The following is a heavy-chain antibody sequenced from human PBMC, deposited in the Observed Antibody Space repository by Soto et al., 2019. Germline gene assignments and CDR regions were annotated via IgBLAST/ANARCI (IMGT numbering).Heavy chain of an antibody. CDR2: IYYGGTT. J-gene: IGHJ4*02. D-gene: IGHD2-15*01. V-gene: IGHV4-38-2*01. CDR3: ARGWYYFDF. CDR1: VEPMTGGYY. Sequence: LSLTCDVSVEPMTGGYYWGWIRQSPGKGLEWIGSIYYGGTTYYNPSLRSRLAISIDTSKNQFSLRLSSVTAADTALYYCARGWYYFDFWGQGTLVTVSS.